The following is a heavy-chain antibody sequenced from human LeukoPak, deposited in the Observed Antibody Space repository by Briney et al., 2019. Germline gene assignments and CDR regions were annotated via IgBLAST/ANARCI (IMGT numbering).Heavy chain of an antibody. J-gene: IGHJ4*02. CDR3: AWGGAQHYES. V-gene: IGHV3-15*07. CDR2: IKSKMAGGTA. CDR1: GLTVSDVW. Sequence: GGSLRLSCAVSGLTVSDVWMNWVRQSAGRGLEWVGRIKSKMAGGTADYAAPVKGRFTISRDDSRNTVDLQMNGLTVEDTALYYCAWGGAQHYESWGQGTLVTVSS. D-gene: IGHD3-16*01.